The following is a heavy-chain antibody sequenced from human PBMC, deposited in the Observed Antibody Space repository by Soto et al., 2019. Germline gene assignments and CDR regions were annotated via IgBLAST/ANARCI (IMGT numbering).Heavy chain of an antibody. CDR2: IYYSGST. CDR3: ARVVIAAEGYYYGMDV. D-gene: IGHD6-25*01. CDR1: GGSISSGGYY. Sequence: SETLSLTCTVSGGSISSGGYYWSWIRQHPGKGLEWIGYIYYSGSTYYNPPLKSRVTISVDTSKNQFSLKLSSVTAADTAVYYCARVVIAAEGYYYGMDVWGQGTTVTVSS. J-gene: IGHJ6*02. V-gene: IGHV4-31*03.